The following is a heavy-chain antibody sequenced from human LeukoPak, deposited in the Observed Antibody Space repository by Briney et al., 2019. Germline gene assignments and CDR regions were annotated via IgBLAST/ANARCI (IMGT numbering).Heavy chain of an antibody. J-gene: IGHJ4*02. CDR2: INPNSGGT. CDR3: ARGFVWFGELFQYYFDY. V-gene: IGHV1-2*02. CDR1: GYSFTGYY. D-gene: IGHD3-10*01. Sequence: ASVKVSCKASGYSFTGYYMHWVRQAPGQGLEWMGWINPNSGGTNYAQKFQGRVTMTRDTSISTAYMELSRLRSDDTAVYYCARGFVWFGELFQYYFDYWGQGTLVNVSS.